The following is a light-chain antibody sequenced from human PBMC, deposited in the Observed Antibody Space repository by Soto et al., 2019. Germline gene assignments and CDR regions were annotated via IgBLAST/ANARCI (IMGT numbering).Light chain of an antibody. CDR1: TGAVTSGHY. Sequence: QTVVTQEPSLTVSPGGTVTLTCGSSTGAVTSGHYPYWFQQKPGQAPRTLIYDTSNKHSWTPARFSGSLLGGKAALTLSGAQPEDEAGYYCSLSYSGAHVVFGGGTKLTVL. CDR2: DTS. J-gene: IGLJ2*01. V-gene: IGLV7-46*01. CDR3: SLSYSGAHVV.